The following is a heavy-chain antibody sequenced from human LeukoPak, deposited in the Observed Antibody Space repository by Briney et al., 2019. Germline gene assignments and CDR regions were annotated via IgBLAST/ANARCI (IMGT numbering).Heavy chain of an antibody. CDR1: GGSFSGDF. V-gene: IGHV4-34*01. J-gene: IGHJ3*02. CDR3: ARDTSNTYYYDGDAFDI. CDR2: INHGGST. Sequence: SETLSLTCAVYGGSFSGDFWSWLRQSPGKGLEWIGEINHGGSTTYNPSLQSRVTMSVDTSKNQFSLKLSSVTAADTAVYYCARDTSNTYYYDGDAFDIWGQGTMVTVSS. D-gene: IGHD3-22*01.